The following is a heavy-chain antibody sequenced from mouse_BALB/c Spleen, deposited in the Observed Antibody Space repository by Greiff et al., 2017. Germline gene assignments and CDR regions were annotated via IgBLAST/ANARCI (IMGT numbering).Heavy chain of an antibody. D-gene: IGHD1-1*01. CDR2: ISSGGST. Sequence: EVKLVESGGGLVKPGGSLKLSCAASGFTFSSYAMSWVRQTPEKRLEWVASISSGGSTYYPDSVKGRFTISRDNARNILYLQMSSLRSEDTAMYYCARENYYGSPYYFDYWGQGTTLTVSS. J-gene: IGHJ2*01. CDR1: GFTFSSYA. CDR3: ARENYYGSPYYFDY. V-gene: IGHV5-6-5*01.